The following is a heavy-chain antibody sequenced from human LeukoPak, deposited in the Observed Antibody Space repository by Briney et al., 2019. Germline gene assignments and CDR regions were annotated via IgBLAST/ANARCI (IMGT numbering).Heavy chain of an antibody. CDR3: AKGSWSNFDY. CDR2: ISWNSGSI. Sequence: PGGSLRLPCAASGFTFDDYAMHWVRQAPGKGLEWVSGISWNSGSIGYADSVKGRFTISRDNAKNSLYLQMNSLRAEDTALYYCAKGSWSNFDYWGQGTLVTVSS. J-gene: IGHJ4*02. V-gene: IGHV3-9*01. D-gene: IGHD6-13*01. CDR1: GFTFDDYA.